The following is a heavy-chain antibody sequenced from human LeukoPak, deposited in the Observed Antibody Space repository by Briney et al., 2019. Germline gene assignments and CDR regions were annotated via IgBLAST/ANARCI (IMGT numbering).Heavy chain of an antibody. CDR3: ARAEKAVTGTLDY. CDR1: GDSISNYY. CDR2: MYNRGST. D-gene: IGHD6-19*01. Sequence: SETLSLTCTVSGDSISNYYWSWIRQSPGKELEWIGYMYNRGSTIYNPSLKSRVTISTDTSTNQFSLRLTSVTAADTAVYYCARAEKAVTGTLDYWGQGTLITVSS. J-gene: IGHJ4*02. V-gene: IGHV4-59*01.